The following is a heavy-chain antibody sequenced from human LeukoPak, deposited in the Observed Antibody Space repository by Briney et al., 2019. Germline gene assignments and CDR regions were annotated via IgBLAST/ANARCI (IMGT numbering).Heavy chain of an antibody. V-gene: IGHV5-51*01. CDR1: GYSSTSYW. CDR3: ARRAIVGYCSSTSCSYYFDY. D-gene: IGHD2-2*01. CDR2: IYPGDSDT. J-gene: IGHJ4*02. Sequence: GESLKISCKGSGYSSTSYWIGWVRQMPGKGLEWMGIIYPGDSDTRYSPSFQGQVTISADKSISTAYLQWSSLKASDTAMYYCARRAIVGYCSSTSCSYYFDYWGQGTLVTVSS.